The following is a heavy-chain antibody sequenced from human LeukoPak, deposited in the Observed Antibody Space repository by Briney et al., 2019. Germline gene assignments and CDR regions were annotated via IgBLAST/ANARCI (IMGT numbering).Heavy chain of an antibody. CDR2: IKQDGSEK. Sequence: GGSLRLSCAASGFTFSSYWMSWVRQAPGKGLEWVANIKQDGSEKNYVDSVKGRLTISRDNAKNSLYLQMNSLRAGDTAVYDWARVRIAARHFDYWGQGTLLTVSS. V-gene: IGHV3-7*01. J-gene: IGHJ4*02. CDR1: GFTFSSYW. D-gene: IGHD6-6*01. CDR3: ARVRIAARHFDY.